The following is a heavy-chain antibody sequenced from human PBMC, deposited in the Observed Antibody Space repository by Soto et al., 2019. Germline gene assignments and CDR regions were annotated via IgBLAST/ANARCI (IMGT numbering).Heavy chain of an antibody. J-gene: IGHJ4*02. V-gene: IGHV3-15*07. CDR1: DFTFTSAW. D-gene: IGHD3-10*01. CDR2: IKSRADGGET. CDR3: ATMDLRQYYFAY. Sequence: DVQLVESGGGLVKPGGSLRLSCAASDFTFTSAWMNWLRQAPGKGLEWVGRIKSRADGGETHYATPVRGRFTVSRDDSKSTLYLQINSLTTEDTAVYYCATMDLRQYYFAYSGQGTLVTVSS.